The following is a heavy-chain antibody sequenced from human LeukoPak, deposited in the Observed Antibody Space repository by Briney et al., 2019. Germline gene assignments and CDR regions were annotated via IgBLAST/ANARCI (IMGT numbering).Heavy chain of an antibody. V-gene: IGHV4-39*01. D-gene: IGHD1-26*01. CDR1: GGPISSSSYY. CDR3: ARLVNNWFDP. CDR2: IYYSGST. Sequence: SETLSLTCTVSGGPISSSSYYWGWIRQSPGKGLEWIGSIYYSGSTYYNPSLKGRVTISVDTSKNRFSLKLSSVTAADTAVYHCARLVNNWFDPWGQGTLVTVSS. J-gene: IGHJ5*02.